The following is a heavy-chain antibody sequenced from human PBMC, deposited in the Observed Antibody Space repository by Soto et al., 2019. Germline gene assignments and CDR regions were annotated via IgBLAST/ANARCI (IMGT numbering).Heavy chain of an antibody. J-gene: IGHJ4*02. CDR1: GFSLSTSGVG. CDR2: IYWDDDK. CDR3: AHSLYYDILTGYYQGYYFDY. D-gene: IGHD3-9*01. V-gene: IGHV2-5*02. Sequence: QITLKESGPTLVKPTQTLTLTCTFSGFSLSTSGVGVGWIRHPPGKALEWLALIYWDDDKRYSPSLKSRLTIPKDTSKNQVVLTMTNMDPVDTATYYCAHSLYYDILTGYYQGYYFDYWGQGTLVTVSS.